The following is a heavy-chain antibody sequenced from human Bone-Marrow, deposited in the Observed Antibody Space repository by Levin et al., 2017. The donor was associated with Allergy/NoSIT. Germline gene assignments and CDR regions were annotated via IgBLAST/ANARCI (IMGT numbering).Heavy chain of an antibody. CDR1: GYTFTGYY. V-gene: IGHV1-2*02. Sequence: ASVKVSCKASGYTFTGYYMHWVRQAPGQGLEWMGWINPNSGGTNYAQKFQGRVTMTRDTSISTAYMELSRLRSDDTAVYYCARALHTYYYDSSGYYENWFDPWGQGTLVTVSS. J-gene: IGHJ5*02. CDR3: ARALHTYYYDSSGYYENWFDP. CDR2: INPNSGGT. D-gene: IGHD3-22*01.